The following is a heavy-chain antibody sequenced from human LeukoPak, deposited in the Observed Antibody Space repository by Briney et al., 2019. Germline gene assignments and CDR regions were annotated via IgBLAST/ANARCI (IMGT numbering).Heavy chain of an antibody. V-gene: IGHV3-66*01. CDR1: GFTVSGNY. J-gene: IGHJ4*02. CDR3: ARDRPYGGVGDFDY. CDR2: IYTDGNT. Sequence: PGGSLRLSCAVFGFTVSGNYLSWVRQAPRKGLEWVSAIYTDGNTHYAGSVKGRFTISRDSFKNTLYLQMNSLRAEDTAVYYCARDRPYGGVGDFDYWGQGTLVTVSS. D-gene: IGHD3-16*01.